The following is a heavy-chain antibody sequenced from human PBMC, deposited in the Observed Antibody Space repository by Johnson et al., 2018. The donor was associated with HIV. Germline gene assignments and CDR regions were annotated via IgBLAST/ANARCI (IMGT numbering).Heavy chain of an antibody. D-gene: IGHD6-13*01. CDR3: ARDQEAAAGQDDAFDI. CDR1: GFTFRNHW. CDR2: ISYDGSNQ. V-gene: IGHV3-30*03. Sequence: QVQLVESGGGLVQPGGSLRLSCAASGFTFRNHWMSWVRQAPGKGLEWVAVISYDGSNQYYADSVKGRFTISRDNSKNTVFLQMNSLRAEDTAVYYCARDQEAAAGQDDAFDIWGQGTMVTVSS. J-gene: IGHJ3*02.